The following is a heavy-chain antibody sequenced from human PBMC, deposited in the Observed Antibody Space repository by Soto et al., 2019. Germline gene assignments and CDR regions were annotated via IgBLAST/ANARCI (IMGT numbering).Heavy chain of an antibody. Sequence: QVQLVESGGGVVQPGRSLRLSCAASGFTFSSYGRHWVRQAPGKGLEWVAVISYDGSNKYYADSVKGRFTISRDNSKNTLYLQMHSLRAEDTAVYYCAPKNLWSSYGMDVWGQGTTVTVSS. V-gene: IGHV3-30*03. CDR2: ISYDGSNK. D-gene: IGHD3-10*01. J-gene: IGHJ6*02. CDR1: GFTFSSYG. CDR3: APKNLWSSYGMDV.